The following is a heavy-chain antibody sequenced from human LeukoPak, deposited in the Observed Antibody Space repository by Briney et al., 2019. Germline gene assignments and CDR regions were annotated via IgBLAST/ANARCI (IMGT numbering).Heavy chain of an antibody. J-gene: IGHJ4*02. V-gene: IGHV4-34*01. CDR1: GGSFSGYY. D-gene: IGHD2-2*01. CDR3: ARVPEDETAIHTELYCSSTSCYDDY. Sequence: TSETLSLTCAVYGGSFSGYYWSWIRQPPGKGLEWIGEINHSGSTNYNPSLKSRVTISVDTSKNQFSLKLSSVTAADTALYYCARVPEDETAIHTELYCSSTSCYDDYWGQGTLVTVSS. CDR2: INHSGST.